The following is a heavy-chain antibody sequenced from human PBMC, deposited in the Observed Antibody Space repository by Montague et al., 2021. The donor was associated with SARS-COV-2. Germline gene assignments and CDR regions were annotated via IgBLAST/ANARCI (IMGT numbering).Heavy chain of an antibody. D-gene: IGHD4-11*01. Sequence: SLRLSCAASGFTFSSYSMNLVRQAPGKGLEWVSSISSSISYIYYXDSXNGRFTISRDNAKNSLYLQMNSPRAEDTAVYYCASELHPNYYYGMDVWGQGTTVTVSS. CDR1: GFTFSSYS. J-gene: IGHJ6*02. CDR2: ISSSISYI. CDR3: ASELHPNYYYGMDV. V-gene: IGHV3-21*01.